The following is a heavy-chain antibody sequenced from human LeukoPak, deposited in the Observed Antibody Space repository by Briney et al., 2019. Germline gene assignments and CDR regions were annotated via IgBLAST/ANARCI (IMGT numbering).Heavy chain of an antibody. CDR1: DFTFSDYS. Sequence: MAGGSLRLSCAASDFTFSDYSMNWVRQAPGKGLEWVSSISPSSNYIYYADSMKGRFTISRDNARNSLYLQMNSLRVEDTALYYCARVRASRSGYGAFDIWGQGTMVTVSS. CDR3: ARVRASRSGYGAFDI. J-gene: IGHJ3*02. D-gene: IGHD3-3*01. V-gene: IGHV3-21*01. CDR2: ISPSSNYI.